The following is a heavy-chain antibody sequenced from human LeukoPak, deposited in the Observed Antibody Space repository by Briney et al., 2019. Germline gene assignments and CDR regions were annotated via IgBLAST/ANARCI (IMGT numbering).Heavy chain of an antibody. J-gene: IGHJ4*02. D-gene: IGHD1-1*01. CDR1: GGSISNSY. CDR2: IYTSGST. V-gene: IGHV4-4*07. Sequence: SETLSLTCIVSGGSISNSYWSWIRQPAGKGLEWIGRIYTSGSTDYNPSLKSRVTISVDTSKNQFSLNLSSVTAADTAVYYCARTTAATDYWGQGTLVTVSS. CDR3: ARTTAATDY.